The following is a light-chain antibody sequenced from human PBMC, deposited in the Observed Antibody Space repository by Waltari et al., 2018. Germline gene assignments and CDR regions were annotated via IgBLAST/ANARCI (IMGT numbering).Light chain of an antibody. Sequence: DMVMTQSPATLSLSPGDRATLSCRASQGISSNLAWYQHRPGQAPRLLMYGTSTRATGSPARFRGSGSGTEFTLTISSLQSEDSAVYYCQHYNNWPPVYTFGRGTNLEIK. CDR3: QHYNNWPPVYT. CDR2: GTS. CDR1: QGISSN. V-gene: IGKV3-15*01. J-gene: IGKJ2*01.